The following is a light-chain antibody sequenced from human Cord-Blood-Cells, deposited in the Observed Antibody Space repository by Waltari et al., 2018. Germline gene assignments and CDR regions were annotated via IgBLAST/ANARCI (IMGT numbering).Light chain of an antibody. Sequence: QSVLTQPPSVSGAPGQRVTISCTGSSSNIGAGYDVHWYQQLPGTAPKLLISCNSNRPSGVPDRFSGSKSGTSASLAITGLQAEDDADYYCQSYDSSLSGSVFGGGTKLTVL. V-gene: IGLV1-40*01. CDR2: CNS. CDR1: SSNIGAGYD. CDR3: QSYDSSLSGSV. J-gene: IGLJ3*02.